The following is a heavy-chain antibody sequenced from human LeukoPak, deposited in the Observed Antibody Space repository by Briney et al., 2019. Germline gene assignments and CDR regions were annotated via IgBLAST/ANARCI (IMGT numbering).Heavy chain of an antibody. D-gene: IGHD5-12*01. J-gene: IGHJ3*02. CDR2: IYTSGST. V-gene: IGHV4-4*07. CDR1: GGSISSYY. CDR3: ARLQLSGYAPTDNDAFDI. Sequence: KSSETLSLTCTVSGGSISSYYWSWIRQPAGKGLEWIGRIYTSGSTNYNPSLKSRVTISVDTSKNQFSLKLSSVTAAGTAVYYCARLQLSGYAPTDNDAFDIWGQGTMVTVSS.